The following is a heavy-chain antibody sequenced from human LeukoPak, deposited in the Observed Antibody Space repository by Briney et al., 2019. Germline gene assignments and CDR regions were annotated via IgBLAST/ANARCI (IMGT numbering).Heavy chain of an antibody. Sequence: SETLSLTCTVSGGSISSYYWSWIRQPPGKGLEWIGYIYYSGSTNYNPSLKSRVTISVDTSKNQFSLKLSSVTAADTAVYYCARVEEASYYYGMDVWGQGTTVTVSS. CDR3: ARVEEASYYYGMDV. V-gene: IGHV4-59*01. CDR1: GGSISSYY. D-gene: IGHD3-3*01. CDR2: IYYSGST. J-gene: IGHJ6*02.